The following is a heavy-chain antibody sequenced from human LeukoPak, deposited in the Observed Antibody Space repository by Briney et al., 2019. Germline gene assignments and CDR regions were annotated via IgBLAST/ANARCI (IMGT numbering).Heavy chain of an antibody. CDR3: ARGLGYCTSTTCLLPFDY. CDR2: IYSGGST. D-gene: IGHD2-2*01. CDR1: GFTVSTYY. J-gene: IGHJ4*02. V-gene: IGHV3-53*01. Sequence: GSLRLSCAASGFTVSTYYMTWVRQAPGKGLECVSVIYSGGSTYYADSVKGRFTVSRHNSKNTLYLQMNSLRAEDTAMYYCARGLGYCTSTTCLLPFDYWGQGTLVTVSS.